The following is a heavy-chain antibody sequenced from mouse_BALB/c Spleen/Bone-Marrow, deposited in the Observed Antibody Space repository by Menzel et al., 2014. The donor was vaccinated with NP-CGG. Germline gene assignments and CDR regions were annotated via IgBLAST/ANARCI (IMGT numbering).Heavy chain of an antibody. V-gene: IGHV14-1*02. CDR1: GFHIKDYY. CDR3: ARRYGSSFDF. J-gene: IGHJ2*01. D-gene: IGHD1-1*01. CDR2: IDPENGNP. Sequence: VQLQQFGAELMRRGDLVKLSCKASGFHIKDYYMHWVIQRPAQGLEWIGGIDPENGNPIYDPEFLGKASITAYTTSNTAYLQLSSLTADDAAVYYSARRYGSSFDFWGQGTTLTVSS.